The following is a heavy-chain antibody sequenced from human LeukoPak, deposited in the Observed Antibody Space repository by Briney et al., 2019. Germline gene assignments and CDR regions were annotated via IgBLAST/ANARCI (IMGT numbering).Heavy chain of an antibody. V-gene: IGHV4-39*07. CDR1: GGSISSSSYY. D-gene: IGHD1-26*01. CDR3: ASNQGVSAESGELPRPYNWFDP. CDR2: IYYSGST. Sequence: SETLSLTCTVSGGSISSSSYYWGWIRQPPGKGLEWIGSIYYSGSTYYNPSLKSRVTISVDTSKNQFSLKLSSVTAADTAVYYCASNQGVSAESGELPRPYNWFDPWGQGTLVTVSS. J-gene: IGHJ5*02.